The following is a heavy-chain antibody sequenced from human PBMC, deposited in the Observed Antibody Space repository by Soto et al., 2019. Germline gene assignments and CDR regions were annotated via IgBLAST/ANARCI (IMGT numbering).Heavy chain of an antibody. J-gene: IGHJ4*02. Sequence: QVQLQESGPGLVKPSQTVSLTCTVSGGSISSGNFYWSWIRQYPGKGLEWIGHIYYNGSTYYNPSLKSRASIIVDTSKNQFSLKLNSVTAADTAVYYCAREPRLLIWFDELQDWGRGTLVTVSS. CDR2: IYYNGST. V-gene: IGHV4-31*03. CDR1: GGSISSGNFY. D-gene: IGHD3-10*01. CDR3: AREPRLLIWFDELQD.